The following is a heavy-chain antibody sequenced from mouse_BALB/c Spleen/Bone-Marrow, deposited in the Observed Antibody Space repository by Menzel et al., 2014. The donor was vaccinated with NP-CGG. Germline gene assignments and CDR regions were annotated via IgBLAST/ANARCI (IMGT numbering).Heavy chain of an antibody. CDR1: AYTFTSYW. CDR3: AYGNYESYFFDY. V-gene: IGHV1-69*02. Sequence: ESGAELVKPGAPVKLSCKASAYTFTSYWMNWVKQRPGRGLEWIGRIDPSDSETHYNQNFKDKATLTVDRSSSTAFIQLSSLTSEDSTVYYCAYGNYESYFFDYWGQGTTLTVSS. D-gene: IGHD2-1*01. CDR2: IDPSDSET. J-gene: IGHJ2*01.